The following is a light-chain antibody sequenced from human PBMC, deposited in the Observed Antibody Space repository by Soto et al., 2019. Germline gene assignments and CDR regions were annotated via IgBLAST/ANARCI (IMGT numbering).Light chain of an antibody. V-gene: IGLV2-8*01. CDR2: EVS. J-gene: IGLJ2*01. CDR1: SSDVGGYNY. Sequence: QSALTQPPSASGSPGQSVTISCTGTSSDVGGYNYVSWYQQHPGKAPKLMIYEVSKRPSGVPDRFSGSKSGNTASLTLSGLQAEDEADYDCSSYAGSNDFGVVFGGGTKLTGL. CDR3: SSYAGSNDFGVV.